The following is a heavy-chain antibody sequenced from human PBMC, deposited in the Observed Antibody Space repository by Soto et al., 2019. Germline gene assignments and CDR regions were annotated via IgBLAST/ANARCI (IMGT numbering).Heavy chain of an antibody. CDR2: SNPNSGNT. CDR3: ARLGWHVYSDYGIDV. J-gene: IGHJ6*04. Sequence: ASVKVSCKASGYTCTSYDINWVRQATGQGLEWMGWSNPNSGNTGYAQRFQGRVTMTRNTSISTAYMELSSLRSEDTAVYYCARLGWHVYSDYGIDVWGKGKTVTVSS. V-gene: IGHV1-8*01. D-gene: IGHD2-15*01. CDR1: GYTCTSYD.